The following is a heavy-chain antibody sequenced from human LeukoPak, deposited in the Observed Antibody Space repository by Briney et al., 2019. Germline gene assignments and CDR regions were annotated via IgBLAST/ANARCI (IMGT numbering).Heavy chain of an antibody. D-gene: IGHD6-13*01. J-gene: IGHJ4*02. Sequence: PGGSLRLSCAASGFTFSGYYMSWIRQAPGKGLEWVSYISSSSSYTNYADSVKGRFTISRDNAKNSLYLQMNSLRAEDTAVYYCGKEFSSGWFFWGQGTLVSVSS. CDR1: GFTFSGYY. CDR3: GKEFSSGWFF. CDR2: ISSSSSYT. V-gene: IGHV3-11*05.